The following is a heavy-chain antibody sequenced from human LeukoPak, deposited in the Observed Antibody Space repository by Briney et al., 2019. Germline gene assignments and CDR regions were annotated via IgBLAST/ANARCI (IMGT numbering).Heavy chain of an antibody. CDR2: IYTSGST. CDR3: ARDRDGCVDY. D-gene: IGHD3-10*01. J-gene: IGHJ4*02. V-gene: IGHV4-61*02. CDR1: GGSISSGFYY. Sequence: SETLSLTCTVSGGSISSGFYYWSWIRQPAGKGLEWIGRIYTSGSTNYNPSLKSRVTISVDTSKNQFSLKLSSVTAADTAVYYCARDRDGCVDYWGQGTLVTVSS.